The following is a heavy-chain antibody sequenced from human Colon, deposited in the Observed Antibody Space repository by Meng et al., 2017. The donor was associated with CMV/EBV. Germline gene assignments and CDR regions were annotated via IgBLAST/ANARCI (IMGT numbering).Heavy chain of an antibody. V-gene: IGHV4-4*02. CDR2: IFHSETT. J-gene: IGHJ4*02. Sequence: LTCAVSGVSSSRSNWWSWVRQPPGKGLEWIGEIFHSETTNYNPSLKSRVTISLNKSKNQFSLKLMSVTAADTAVYYCARPGNSSGYGYWGQGTLVTVSS. D-gene: IGHD6-19*01. CDR3: ARPGNSSGYGY. CDR1: GVSSSRSNW.